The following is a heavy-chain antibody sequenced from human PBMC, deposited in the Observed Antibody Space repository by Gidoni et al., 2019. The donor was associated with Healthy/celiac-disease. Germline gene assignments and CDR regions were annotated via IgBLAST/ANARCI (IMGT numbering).Heavy chain of an antibody. J-gene: IGHJ3*02. V-gene: IGHV3-66*02. Sequence: EVQLVESGGGLVQPGGSLRLSCAASGFTVSSNYMSWVRQAPGKGLEWVSVIYSGGSTYYADSVKGRFTISRDNSKNTLYLQMNSLRAEDTAVYYCVNWVSLGYCSGGSCFSARAFDIWGQGTMVTVSS. CDR3: VNWVSLGYCSGGSCFSARAFDI. CDR2: IYSGGST. D-gene: IGHD2-15*01. CDR1: GFTVSSNY.